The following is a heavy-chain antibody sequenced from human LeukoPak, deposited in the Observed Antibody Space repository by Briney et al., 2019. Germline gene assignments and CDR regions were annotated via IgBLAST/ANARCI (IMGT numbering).Heavy chain of an antibody. CDR1: GGSISSGDYY. CDR3: ARDGSTSDSSGYYLPR. D-gene: IGHD3-22*01. V-gene: IGHV4-30-4*08. CDR2: IYYSGST. Sequence: PSQTLSLTCTVSGGSISSGDYYWSWIRQPPGKGLEWIGYIYYSGSTYYNPSLKSRVTISVDTSKNQFSLKLSSVTAADTAVYYCARDGSTSDSSGYYLPRWGQGTLVTVSS. J-gene: IGHJ4*02.